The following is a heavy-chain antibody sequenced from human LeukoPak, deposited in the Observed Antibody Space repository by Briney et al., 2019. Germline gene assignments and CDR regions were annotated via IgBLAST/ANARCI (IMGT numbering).Heavy chain of an antibody. CDR2: IWYDGSNK. CDR3: ARDRLVVVPAAHYYYYGMDV. V-gene: IGHV3-33*08. D-gene: IGHD2-2*01. J-gene: IGHJ6*02. Sequence: GGSLRLSCAASGFIFSSYYMHWVRQAPGKGLEWVAVIWYDGSNKYYADSVKGRFTISRDNSKNTLYLQMNSLRAEDTAVYYCARDRLVVVPAAHYYYYGMDVWGQGTTVTVSS. CDR1: GFIFSSYY.